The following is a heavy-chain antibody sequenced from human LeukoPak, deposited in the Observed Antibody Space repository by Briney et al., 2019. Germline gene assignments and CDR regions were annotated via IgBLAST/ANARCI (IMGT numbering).Heavy chain of an antibody. D-gene: IGHD3-22*01. J-gene: IGHJ1*01. Sequence: SETLSLTCSVSGDSVSRSDSYWDWIRQPPGKGLQWIGPIYYSGRTYYSPSLKSRVTMSVDTSNNQFSLNLRSVTAADTAVYYCARRRYYDGSGYLEWGQGTLLSVSS. CDR1: GDSVSRSDSY. CDR2: IYYSGRT. V-gene: IGHV4-39*01. CDR3: ARRRYYDGSGYLE.